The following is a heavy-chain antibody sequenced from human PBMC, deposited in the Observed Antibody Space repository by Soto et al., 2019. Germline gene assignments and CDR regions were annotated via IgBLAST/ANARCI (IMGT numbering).Heavy chain of an antibody. J-gene: IGHJ6*02. V-gene: IGHV1-18*01. CDR3: AREGSIAAAGTPYYCYGMDV. Sequence: QVQLVQSGAEVKKPGASVKVSCKASGYTFTSYGISCVRQAPGQGLEWMGWISAYNGNTNYAQKLQGRVTMTTDTTTSTAYMALRSVSFDDTAVYYCAREGSIAAAGTPYYCYGMDVWGQGTTVTVSS. CDR1: GYTFTSYG. CDR2: ISAYNGNT. D-gene: IGHD6-13*01.